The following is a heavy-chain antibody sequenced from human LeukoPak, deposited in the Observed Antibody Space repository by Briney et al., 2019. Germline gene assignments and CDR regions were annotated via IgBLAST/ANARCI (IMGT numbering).Heavy chain of an antibody. CDR1: GFTFSSYW. CDR2: INSDGSST. J-gene: IGHJ6*03. D-gene: IGHD2-21*01. V-gene: IGHV3-74*01. CDR3: AKSYSWYYYYYMDV. Sequence: PGGSLRLSCAASGFTFSSYWMHWVRQAPGKGLVWVSRINSDGSSTSYADSVKGRFTISRDNAKNTLYLQMNSLRAEDTAVYYCAKSYSWYYYYYMDVWGKGTTVTVSS.